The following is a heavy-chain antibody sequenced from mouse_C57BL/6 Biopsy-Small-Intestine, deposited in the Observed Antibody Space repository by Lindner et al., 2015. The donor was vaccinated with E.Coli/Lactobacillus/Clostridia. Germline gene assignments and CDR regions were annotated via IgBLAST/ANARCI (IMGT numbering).Heavy chain of an antibody. CDR1: GFTFKTYA. J-gene: IGHJ1*03. CDR3: VREGNTNSWYFDV. CDR2: IRSEISNYAT. V-gene: IGHV10-3*01. D-gene: IGHD5-1-1*01. Sequence: VQLQESGGGLVQPKGSLKLSCAASGFTFKTYALHWVRQAPGKGLEWVARIRSEISNYATYYADSVKDRFIISRDESQNMLSLQMNNLKTEDTAMYYCVREGNTNSWYFDVWGTGTMVTVSS.